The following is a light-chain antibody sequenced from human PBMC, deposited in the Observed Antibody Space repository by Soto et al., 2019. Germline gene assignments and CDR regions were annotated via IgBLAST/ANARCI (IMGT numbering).Light chain of an antibody. CDR1: SSDVGVYDY. J-gene: IGLJ1*01. Sequence: QSALTQPASVSGSPGQSITISCTGTSSDVGVYDYVAWYQHHPGKAPKLIIYDVTNRPSGVSDRFSGSNSANTSSLTISGLQAEDEAENFCCSYINYNTYVVGTGTKVTVL. V-gene: IGLV2-14*03. CDR3: CSYINYNTYV. CDR2: DVT.